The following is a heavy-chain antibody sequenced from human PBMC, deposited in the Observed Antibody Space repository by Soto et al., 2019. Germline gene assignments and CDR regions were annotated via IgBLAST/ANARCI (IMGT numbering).Heavy chain of an antibody. Sequence: ASVKVSCKASGYTCTDYYIHWVRQAPGQGLEWMGWINPNSGGINYAKKVQGRVTVTRATSVTTGYMEPGRLRSDDTAVYYCARNTYSRRWVGGMDVWGHGTTVTVSS. CDR1: GYTCTDYY. CDR2: INPNSGGI. D-gene: IGHD1-26*01. V-gene: IGHV1-2*02. J-gene: IGHJ6*02. CDR3: ARNTYSRRWVGGMDV.